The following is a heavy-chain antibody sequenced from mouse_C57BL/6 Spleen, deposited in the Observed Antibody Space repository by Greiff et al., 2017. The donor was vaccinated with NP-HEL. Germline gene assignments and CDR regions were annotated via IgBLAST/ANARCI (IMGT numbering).Heavy chain of an antibody. V-gene: IGHV5-4*01. J-gene: IGHJ2*01. CDR2: ISDGGSYT. CDR3: ARDQRGSSSFDY. D-gene: IGHD1-1*01. CDR1: GFTFSSYA. Sequence: EVQGVESGGGLVKPGGSLKLSCAASGFTFSSYAMSWVRQTPEKRLEWVATISDGGSYTYYPDNVKGRFTISRDNAKNNLYLQMSHLKSEDTAMYYCARDQRGSSSFDYWGKGTTLTVSS.